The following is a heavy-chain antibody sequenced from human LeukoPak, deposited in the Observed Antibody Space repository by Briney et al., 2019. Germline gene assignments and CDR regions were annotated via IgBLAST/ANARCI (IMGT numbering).Heavy chain of an antibody. Sequence: SETLSLTCAVSGGSIISSSYNWGWIRQPPGKGLEWIGTIYHSGTTYYNPSLKSRVTISVDRSKNQFSLKLSSVTAADTAVYYCARNYVWGSYRPFDYWGQGTLVTVSS. D-gene: IGHD3-16*02. J-gene: IGHJ4*02. CDR2: IYHSGTT. CDR1: GGSIISSSYN. V-gene: IGHV4-39*07. CDR3: ARNYVWGSYRPFDY.